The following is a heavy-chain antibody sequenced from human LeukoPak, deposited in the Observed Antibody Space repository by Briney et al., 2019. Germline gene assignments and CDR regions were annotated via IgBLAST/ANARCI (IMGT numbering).Heavy chain of an antibody. V-gene: IGHV1-46*01. CDR2: INPSGGST. D-gene: IGHD2-15*01. J-gene: IGHJ4*02. Sequence: ASVKVSCKASGYTFTSYYMHWVRQAPGQGLEWMGIINPSGGSTSYAQKFQGRVTMTRDTSTSTVYMELSSLRSEDTAVYYCARGACSGGSCYSSRGPFDYWGQGTLVTVPS. CDR3: ARGACSGGSCYSSRGPFDY. CDR1: GYTFTSYY.